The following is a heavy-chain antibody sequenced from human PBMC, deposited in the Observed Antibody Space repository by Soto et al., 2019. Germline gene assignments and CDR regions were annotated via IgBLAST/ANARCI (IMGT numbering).Heavy chain of an antibody. CDR3: ARDLTTEAY. CDR1: GFTFSSYG. Sequence: GGSLRLSCAASGFTFSSYGMHWVRQAPGKGLEWVAVISYDGSNKYYADSVKGRFTISRDNAKNTLYLQMNSLRAEDTAVYYCARDLTTEAYWGQGTLVTVSS. V-gene: IGHV3-30*03. D-gene: IGHD4-17*01. CDR2: ISYDGSNK. J-gene: IGHJ4*02.